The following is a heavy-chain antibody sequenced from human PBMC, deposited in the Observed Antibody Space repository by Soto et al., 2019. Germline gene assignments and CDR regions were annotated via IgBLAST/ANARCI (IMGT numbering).Heavy chain of an antibody. V-gene: IGHV1-69*06. J-gene: IGHJ4*02. CDR2: IIPIFGTA. CDR3: AREGAARSYFDY. CDR1: GGTFSSYA. Sequence: GASVEVSCKASGGTFSSYAISWVRQAPGQGLEWMGGIIPIFGTANYAQKFQGRVTITADKSTSTAYMELSSLRSEDTAVYYCAREGAARSYFDYWGKGTLVTVSS. D-gene: IGHD6-6*01.